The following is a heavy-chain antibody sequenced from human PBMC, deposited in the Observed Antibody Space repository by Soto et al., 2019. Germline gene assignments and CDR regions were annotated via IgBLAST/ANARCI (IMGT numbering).Heavy chain of an antibody. J-gene: IGHJ4*02. CDR1: GYTFTSYG. D-gene: IGHD3-9*01. CDR3: ARDTGSSYYDILTGYFGY. V-gene: IGHV1-18*01. Sequence: ASVKVSCKASGYTFTSYGISWVRQAPGQGLEWMGWISAYNGNTNYAQKLQGRVTMTTDTSTSTAYMELRSLRSDDTAVYYCARDTGSSYYDILTGYFGYWGQGTLVTVS. CDR2: ISAYNGNT.